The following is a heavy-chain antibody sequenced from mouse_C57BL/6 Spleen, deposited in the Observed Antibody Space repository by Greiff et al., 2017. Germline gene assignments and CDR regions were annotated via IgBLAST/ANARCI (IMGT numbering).Heavy chain of an antibody. J-gene: IGHJ3*01. D-gene: IGHD1-1*01. CDR2: IYPGSGST. CDR3: AREDYGSPAWFAY. V-gene: IGHV1-55*01. Sequence: VQLQQSGAELVKPGASVKMSCKASGYTFTSYWITWVKQRPGQGLEWIGDIYPGSGSTNYNEKFKSKATLTVDTSSSTAYMQLSSLTSEDSAVYYCAREDYGSPAWFAYWGQGTLVTVSA. CDR1: GYTFTSYW.